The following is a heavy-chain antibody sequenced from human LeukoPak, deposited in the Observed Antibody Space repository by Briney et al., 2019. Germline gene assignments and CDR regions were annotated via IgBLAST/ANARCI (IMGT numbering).Heavy chain of an antibody. J-gene: IGHJ4*02. D-gene: IGHD5-24*01. CDR2: INHSGST. CDR3: ARGEDGYNF. CDR1: GGFFSGYY. V-gene: IGHV4-34*01. Sequence: SETLSLTCAVYGGFFSGYYWSWIRQPPGKGLEWIGEINHSGSTNYNPSLKSRVTISVDTSKNQFSLKLSSVTAADTAVYYCARGEDGYNFGGQGTLVTVSS.